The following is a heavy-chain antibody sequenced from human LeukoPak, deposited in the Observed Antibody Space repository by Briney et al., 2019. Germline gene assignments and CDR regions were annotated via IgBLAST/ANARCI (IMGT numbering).Heavy chain of an antibody. CDR1: GFTFSSYS. J-gene: IGHJ6*03. CDR3: AKDAILNLGYYYYMDV. V-gene: IGHV3-48*01. D-gene: IGHD3-3*01. Sequence: GGSLRLSCAASGFTFSSYSMNWVRQAPGKGLEWVSYISSSSSTIYYADSVKGRFTISRDNAKNSLYLQMNSLRAEDTAVYYCAKDAILNLGYYYYMDVWGKGTTVTVSS. CDR2: ISSSSSTI.